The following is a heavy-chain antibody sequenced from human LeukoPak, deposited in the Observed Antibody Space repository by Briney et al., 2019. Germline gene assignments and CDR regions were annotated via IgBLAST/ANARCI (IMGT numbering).Heavy chain of an antibody. CDR2: IYPDDSDT. D-gene: IGHD3-10*01. V-gene: IGHV5-51*01. J-gene: IGHJ5*02. Sequence: GESLKISCKASGYSFTNYWIGWVRQMPGRGLEWMGIIYPDDSDTRYSPSFQGQVTISADKSISTAYLQWSSLKASDTAMYYCARLIAFGSGSYLNWFDPWGQGTLVTVSS. CDR3: ARLIAFGSGSYLNWFDP. CDR1: GYSFTNYW.